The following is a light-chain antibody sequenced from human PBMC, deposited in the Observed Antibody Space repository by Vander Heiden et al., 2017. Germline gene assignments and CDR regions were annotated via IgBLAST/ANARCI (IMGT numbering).Light chain of an antibody. CDR3: ISYAGSNNLV. CDR1: SRAVGGYKS. J-gene: IGLJ2*01. Sequence: QSALTPPPPASGSPGQSATVSCPGTSRAVGGYKSFSWPQQHPGQAPKLMSDEVTERPSGVPDRFAGSKSGNTASLTVSGLQAEDEADYYCISYAGSNNLVFGGGTKLSVL. CDR2: EVT. V-gene: IGLV2-8*01.